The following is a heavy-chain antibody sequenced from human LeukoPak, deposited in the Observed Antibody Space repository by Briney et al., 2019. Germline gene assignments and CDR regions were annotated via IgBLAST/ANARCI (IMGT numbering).Heavy chain of an antibody. CDR2: IIPIFGTA. D-gene: IGHD4-17*01. Sequence: ASVKDSCKASGGTFSSYAINWVRQAPGQGLEWMGGIIPIFGTANYAQKFQGRVTITAGESTSTAYMELSSLRSEDTAVYYCARGDYGDYVRFQPFDYWGQGTLVTVSS. CDR1: GGTFSSYA. V-gene: IGHV1-69*13. J-gene: IGHJ4*02. CDR3: ARGDYGDYVRFQPFDY.